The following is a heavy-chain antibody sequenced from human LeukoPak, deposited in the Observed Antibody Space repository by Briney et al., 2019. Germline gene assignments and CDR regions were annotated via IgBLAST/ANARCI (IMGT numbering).Heavy chain of an antibody. CDR2: ISAYNGNT. CDR3: ARADYDSPNWFDP. D-gene: IGHD3-9*01. Sequence: ASVTVSFTASGYTFTSYGISWVRQAPGQGLEWMGWISAYNGNTNYAQKLQGRVTMTTDTSTSTAYMELRSLRSDDTVVYYCARADYDSPNWFDPWGQGTLVTVSS. V-gene: IGHV1-18*01. J-gene: IGHJ5*02. CDR1: GYTFTSYG.